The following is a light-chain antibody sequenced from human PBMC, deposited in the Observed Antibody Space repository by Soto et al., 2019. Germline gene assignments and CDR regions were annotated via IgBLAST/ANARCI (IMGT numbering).Light chain of an antibody. V-gene: IGLV2-14*03. CDR2: DVS. J-gene: IGLJ1*01. CDR1: SSDVVGYNY. Sequence: QSALTQPVSVSGSPGQSITISCTGTSSDVVGYNYVSWYQHHPGKAPKLLIYDVSNRPSGMSNRFSGSKSDNTASLTISGLQPEDEADYYCSSYTTSNTRQIVFGTGTKVTVL. CDR3: SSYTTSNTRQIV.